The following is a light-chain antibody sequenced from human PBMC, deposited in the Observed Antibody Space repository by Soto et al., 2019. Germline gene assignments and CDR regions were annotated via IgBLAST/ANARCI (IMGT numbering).Light chain of an antibody. CDR2: AAS. J-gene: IGKJ5*01. V-gene: IGKV1-39*01. Sequence: DIQMTQSPSTLPASVGERVTITCRASQSISNWLAWYQPTPGTAPKVLIYAASNLQSGVPSRFSGSGSGTDFTLTISRLQPEDFATYYCQQSYSTPITFGRGTRLEIK. CDR1: QSISNW. CDR3: QQSYSTPIT.